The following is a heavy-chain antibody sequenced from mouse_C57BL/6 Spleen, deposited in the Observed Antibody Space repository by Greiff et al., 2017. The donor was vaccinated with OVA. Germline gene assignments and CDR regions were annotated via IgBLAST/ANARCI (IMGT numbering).Heavy chain of an antibody. CDR1: GYTFTDYE. CDR2: IDPETGGP. D-gene: IGHD1-1*01. V-gene: IGHV1-15*01. Sequence: VQLQQSGAELVRPGASVTLSCKASGYTFTDYEMHWVKQTPVHGLEWIGAIDPETGGPAYNQKFKGKAILTANNSSSTAYMELRILTAEYSAVYYCTRSLLITTVVATNYWGQGTTLTVSS. CDR3: TRSLLITTVVATNY. J-gene: IGHJ2*01.